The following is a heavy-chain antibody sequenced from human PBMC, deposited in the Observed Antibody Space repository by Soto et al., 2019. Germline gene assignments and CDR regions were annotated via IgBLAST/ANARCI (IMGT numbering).Heavy chain of an antibody. CDR2: ISSSSSTI. CDR1: GFTFSSYS. Sequence: GGSLRLSCAASGFTFSSYSMNWVRQAPGKGLEWVSYISSSSSTIYYADSVKGRFTISRDNAKNSLYLQMNSLRAEDTAVYYCARDLHDSGVGYDYWGQGTLVTVSS. D-gene: IGHD4-17*01. J-gene: IGHJ4*02. CDR3: ARDLHDSGVGYDY. V-gene: IGHV3-48*01.